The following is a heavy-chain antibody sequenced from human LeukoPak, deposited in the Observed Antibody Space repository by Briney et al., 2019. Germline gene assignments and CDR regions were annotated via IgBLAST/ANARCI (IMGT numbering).Heavy chain of an antibody. CDR2: INLDGSKK. V-gene: IGHV3-7*01. CDR3: ARDETGGYFEN. D-gene: IGHD3-10*01. CDR1: GFIFSHHW. J-gene: IGHJ4*02. Sequence: GGSLRLSCGTSGFIFSHHWMSWVRQAPGKGLEWVANINLDGSKKYYVDSVKGRFTISRDNAQNSLYLQMNGLRVEDTAVYYCARDETGGYFENWGQGTLVTVSS.